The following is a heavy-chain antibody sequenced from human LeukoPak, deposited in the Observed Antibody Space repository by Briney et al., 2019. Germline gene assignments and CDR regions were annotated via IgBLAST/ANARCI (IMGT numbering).Heavy chain of an antibody. J-gene: IGHJ4*02. CDR2: INPNSGGT. V-gene: IGHV1-2*02. CDR3: ARAAAGIAVADPLEY. Sequence: ASVKVSCKASGYTFTGYYMHWVRQAPGQGLEWMGWINPNSGGTNYAQKFQGRVTMTRDTSISTAYMELSRLRSDDTAVYYCARAAAGIAVADPLEYWGQGTLVTVSS. D-gene: IGHD6-19*01. CDR1: GYTFTGYY.